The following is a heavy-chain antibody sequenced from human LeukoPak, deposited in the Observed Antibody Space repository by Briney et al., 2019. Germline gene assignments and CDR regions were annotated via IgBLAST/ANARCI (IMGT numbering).Heavy chain of an antibody. CDR3: ARRNRWGYYYYYYMDV. CDR1: GFTFSSYW. Sequence: GGSLRLSCAASGFTFSSYWMSWVRQAPGKGLEWVANIKQDGSEKYYVDSVKGRFTISRDNAKNSLYLQMDSLRAEDTAVYYCARRNRWGYYYYYYMDVWGKGTTVTVSS. CDR2: IKQDGSEK. D-gene: IGHD7-27*01. J-gene: IGHJ6*03. V-gene: IGHV3-7*01.